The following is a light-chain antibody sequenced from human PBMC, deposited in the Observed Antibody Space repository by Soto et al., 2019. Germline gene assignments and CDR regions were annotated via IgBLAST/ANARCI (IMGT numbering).Light chain of an antibody. CDR2: DAS. CDR1: QDISNY. Sequence: DIQMTQSPSSLSASVGDRVTITCQASQDISNYLNWYQQKLGKAPKLLIYDASNLETGVPSRFSGSGSGTDFTFTISSLQPEDIATYYCQQYDSFPVTFGQGTRLEI. J-gene: IGKJ5*01. V-gene: IGKV1-33*01. CDR3: QQYDSFPVT.